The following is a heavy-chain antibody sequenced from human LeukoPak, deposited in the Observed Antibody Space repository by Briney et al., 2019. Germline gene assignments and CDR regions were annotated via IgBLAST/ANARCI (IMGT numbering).Heavy chain of an antibody. Sequence: ASVKVSCKASGYTFTGYYMHWVRQAPGQGLEWMGWINPNSGGTNYAQKFQGRVTMTRGTSISTAYMELSRLRSDDTAVYYCARALYCSGGSCYRFDPWGQGTLVTVSS. CDR1: GYTFTGYY. J-gene: IGHJ5*02. CDR2: INPNSGGT. D-gene: IGHD2-15*01. CDR3: ARALYCSGGSCYRFDP. V-gene: IGHV1-2*02.